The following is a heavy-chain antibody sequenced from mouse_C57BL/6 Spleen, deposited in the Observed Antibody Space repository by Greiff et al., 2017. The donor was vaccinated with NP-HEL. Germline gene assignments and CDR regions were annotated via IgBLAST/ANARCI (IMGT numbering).Heavy chain of an antibody. Sequence: QVQLQQSGAELVKPGASVKLSCKASGYTFTSYWMQWVKQRPGQGLEWIGEIDPSDSYTNYNQKFKGKATLPVDTSSSTAYMQLSSLTSEDSAVYYCARRGGDYLDYWGQGTTLTVSS. CDR1: GYTFTSYW. CDR3: ARRGGDYLDY. CDR2: IDPSDSYT. J-gene: IGHJ2*01. D-gene: IGHD2-13*01. V-gene: IGHV1-50*01.